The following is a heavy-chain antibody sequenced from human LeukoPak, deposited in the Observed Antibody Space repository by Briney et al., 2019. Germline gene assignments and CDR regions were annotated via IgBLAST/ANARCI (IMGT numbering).Heavy chain of an antibody. CDR1: GFTFSNAW. V-gene: IGHV3-23*01. D-gene: IGHD3-22*01. CDR3: AKTAEYYYDSSGPSDY. J-gene: IGHJ4*02. Sequence: PGGSLRLSCAASGFTFSNAWMSWVRQAPGKGLEWVSAISGSGGSTYCADSVKGRFTISRDNSKNTLYLQMNSLRAEDTAVYYCAKTAEYYYDSSGPSDYWGQGTLVTVSS. CDR2: ISGSGGST.